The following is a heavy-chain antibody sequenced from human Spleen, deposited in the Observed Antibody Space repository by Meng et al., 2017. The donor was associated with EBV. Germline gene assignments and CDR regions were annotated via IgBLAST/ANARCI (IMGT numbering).Heavy chain of an antibody. CDR1: GGSIYAYY. J-gene: IGHJ4*02. V-gene: IGHV4-59*01. CDR3: ARNGYDLYFDS. D-gene: IGHD5-12*01. CDR2: AYYTGRT. Sequence: QVPLHQSGPGLVKPSETLSLTCSVSGGSIYAYYWNWIRQPPGKALEWIGYAYYTGRTNYNPSLKSRVTISLDTAKNEFSLDLSSVTAADTAVYYCARNGYDLYFDSWGQGSLVTVSS.